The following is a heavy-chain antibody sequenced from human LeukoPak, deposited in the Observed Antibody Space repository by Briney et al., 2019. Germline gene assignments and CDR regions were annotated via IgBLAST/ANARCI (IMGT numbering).Heavy chain of an antibody. J-gene: IGHJ3*02. Sequence: ASVNVSCTASEYTFTRYYMHWVRQAPGQGLEWMGWINPNTGGTNYAQKFQGRVTMTRDTSITTAYMELRSLEYDDTAVYYCAKDFRDQWLVNAFHIWGQGTMVTVSS. D-gene: IGHD6-19*01. CDR2: INPNTGGT. CDR1: EYTFTRYY. CDR3: AKDFRDQWLVNAFHI. V-gene: IGHV1-2*02.